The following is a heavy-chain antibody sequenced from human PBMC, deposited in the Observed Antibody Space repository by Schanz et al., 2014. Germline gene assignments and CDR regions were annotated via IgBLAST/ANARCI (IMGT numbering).Heavy chain of an antibody. CDR2: IYFNGIT. V-gene: IGHV4-31*03. Sequence: QVQLQESGPGLVRPSQTLSLTCTVSGDSISSGSYYWSWIRQHPGKGLEWIGYIYFNGITYYKPSLKSRVTISTDMSRNQFSLRLKSVTAADTALYYCARERDALDIWGQGTMVIVSS. J-gene: IGHJ3*02. CDR1: GDSISSGSYY. CDR3: ARERDALDI.